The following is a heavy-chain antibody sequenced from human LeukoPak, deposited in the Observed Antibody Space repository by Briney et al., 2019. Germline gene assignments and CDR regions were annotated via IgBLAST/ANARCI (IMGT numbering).Heavy chain of an antibody. V-gene: IGHV3-30*18. J-gene: IGHJ4*02. CDR1: GFTFSTYT. D-gene: IGHD1-1*01. CDR2: ISSDGINK. CDR3: VKRWTGTTIGQQDY. Sequence: GGSLRLSCAASGFTFSTYTMHWVRQGPGKGLEWVAVISSDGINKYYADSVKGRFTISRDNSKNTLYLQMNSLRAEDMAVYYCVKRWTGTTIGQQDYWGQGTLVTVSS.